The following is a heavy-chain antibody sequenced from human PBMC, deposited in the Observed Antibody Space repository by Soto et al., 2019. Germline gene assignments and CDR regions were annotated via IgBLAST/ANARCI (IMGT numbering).Heavy chain of an antibody. CDR3: ARQIYDSDTGPNFQYYFDS. CDR2: IDPSDSQT. CDR1: GYRFAGYW. Sequence: LGASLKSSCKGCGYRFAGYWITWVRQKPGKGLEWMGRIDPSDSQTYYSPSFRGHVTISVTKSITTVFLQWSSLRASDTAMYYCARQIYDSDTGPNFQYYFDSWGQGTPVTVSS. V-gene: IGHV5-10-1*01. D-gene: IGHD3-22*01. J-gene: IGHJ4*02.